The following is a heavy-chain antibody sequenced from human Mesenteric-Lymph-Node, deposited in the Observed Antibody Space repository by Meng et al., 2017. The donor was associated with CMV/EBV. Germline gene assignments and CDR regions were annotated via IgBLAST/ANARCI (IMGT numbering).Heavy chain of an antibody. V-gene: IGHV3-30*03. D-gene: IGHD6-13*01. CDR2: ISYDGSNK. CDR3: ARGRFGRIATDGNWFDT. CDR1: GFSLSSYW. J-gene: IGHJ5*02. Sequence: GESLKISCAASGFSLSSYWMSWVRQAPGKGLEWVAVISYDGSNKYYADSVKGRFTISRDTSNNTLSLQMNSLRAEDTAVYYCARGRFGRIATDGNWFDTWGQGTLVTVSS.